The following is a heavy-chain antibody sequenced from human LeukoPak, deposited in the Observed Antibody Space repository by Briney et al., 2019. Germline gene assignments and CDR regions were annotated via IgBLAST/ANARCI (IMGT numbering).Heavy chain of an antibody. CDR3: AKLAKYFYGSETYYFFEH. V-gene: IGHV3-7*01. D-gene: IGHD3-10*01. CDR1: GFSFTTYW. J-gene: IGHJ4*02. Sequence: GGSLRLSCAASGFSFTTYWMSWVRQAPGKGLEWVANINQYGTEKYYLDSVKGRFTISRDNAKSSLSLQMNSLRVEDTAVYYCAKLAKYFYGSETYYFFEHWGQGTPVTASS. CDR2: INQYGTEK.